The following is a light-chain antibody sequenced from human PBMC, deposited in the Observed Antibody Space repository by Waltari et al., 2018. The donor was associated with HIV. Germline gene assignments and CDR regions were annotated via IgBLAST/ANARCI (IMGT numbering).Light chain of an antibody. CDR2: KDD. CDR1: SGRVDSNY. J-gene: IGLJ2*01. Sequence: NFMLTQPHSVSASPGKTVTISCTGSSGRVDSNYVQWYQQRPGSAPTTVIYKDDQRPSGVPDRFSGSINSSSNSASLTISGLKTEDEADYYCQSFHGITAVFGGGTKLTVL. CDR3: QSFHGITAV. V-gene: IGLV6-57*02.